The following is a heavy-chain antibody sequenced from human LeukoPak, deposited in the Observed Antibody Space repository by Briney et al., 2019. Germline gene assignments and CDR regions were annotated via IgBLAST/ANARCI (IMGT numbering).Heavy chain of an antibody. CDR1: GFTFSGYE. J-gene: IGHJ4*02. CDR3: ARAWGSAPGDY. Sequence: LPGGSQRLSCAASGFTFSGYEMNWVRQAPGKGLEWVSYISSRGSTIYYADSVKGRVTISRDNAKNSLYLQMNSLRADDTAVYYCARAWGSAPGDYWGQGTLVTVSS. V-gene: IGHV3-48*03. D-gene: IGHD3-16*01. CDR2: ISSRGSTI.